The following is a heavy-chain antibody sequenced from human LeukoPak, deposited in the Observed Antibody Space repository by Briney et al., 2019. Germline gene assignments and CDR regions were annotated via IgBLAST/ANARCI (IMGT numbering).Heavy chain of an antibody. J-gene: IGHJ5*02. CDR1: GFTFRSYG. Sequence: GGSLRLSCAASGFTFRSYGMSWVRQAPGKGLEWVSAISGSGGSTYYADSVKGRFTISRDNSKNTLYLQMNSLRAEDTAVYYCAKDRSGIAAAPRAWFDPWGQGTLVTVSS. V-gene: IGHV3-23*01. CDR3: AKDRSGIAAAPRAWFDP. D-gene: IGHD6-13*01. CDR2: ISGSGGST.